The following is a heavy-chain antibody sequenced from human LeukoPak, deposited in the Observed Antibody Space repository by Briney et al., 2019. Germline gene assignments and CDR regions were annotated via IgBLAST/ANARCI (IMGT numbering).Heavy chain of an antibody. CDR3: ARTGGSYSGYFDY. D-gene: IGHD1-26*01. CDR1: GGSVSSGSYY. Sequence: SETLSLTCTVSGGSVSSGSYYWSWIRQHPGKVLEWIGYIYYSGSTNYNPSLKSRVTISVDTSKNQFSLKLSSVTAADTAVYYCARTGGSYSGYFDYWGQGTLVTVSS. CDR2: IYYSGST. V-gene: IGHV4-61*01. J-gene: IGHJ4*02.